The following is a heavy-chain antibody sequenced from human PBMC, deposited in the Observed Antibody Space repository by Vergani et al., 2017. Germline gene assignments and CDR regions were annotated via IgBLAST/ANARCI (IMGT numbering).Heavy chain of an antibody. CDR3: ARDPGTMVRGGDYYYYGMDV. CDR1: GGTFSSYT. CDR2: IIPILGIA. Sequence: QVQLVQSGAEVKKPGSSVKVSCKASGGTFSSYTISWVRQAPGQGLEWMGRIIPILGIANYAQKFQGRVTITADKSTSTAYMELSILRSEDTAVYYCARDPGTMVRGGDYYYYGMDVWGQGTTVTVSS. D-gene: IGHD3-10*01. V-gene: IGHV1-69*08. J-gene: IGHJ6*02.